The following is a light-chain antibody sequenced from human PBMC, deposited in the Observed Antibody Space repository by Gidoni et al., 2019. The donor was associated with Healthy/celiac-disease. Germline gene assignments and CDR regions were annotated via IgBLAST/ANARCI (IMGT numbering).Light chain of an antibody. J-gene: IGKJ4*01. Sequence: DIQMTQSPSSRSASVGDSVTIPCRASKTITSYLNWYQQKPGKAPKLLIYAASSLQSGVPSRFSGSGSGTDFTLTISSLQPEDFATYYCQQSYSTPLTFGGXTKVEIK. CDR1: KTITSY. CDR3: QQSYSTPLT. V-gene: IGKV1-39*01. CDR2: AAS.